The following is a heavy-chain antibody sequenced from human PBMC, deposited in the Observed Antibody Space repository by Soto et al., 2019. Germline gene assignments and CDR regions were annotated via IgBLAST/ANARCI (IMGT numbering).Heavy chain of an antibody. V-gene: IGHV4-59*01. CDR1: GGSISSYY. J-gene: IGHJ4*02. CDR3: ARTIVAVAGTGYFDY. Sequence: SETLSLTCTVSGGSISSYYWSWIRQPPGKGLEWIGYIYYSGSTNYNPSLKSRVTISVDTSKNQFSLKLSSVTAADTAVYYCARTIVAVAGTGYFDYWGQGTLVTVSS. CDR2: IYYSGST. D-gene: IGHD6-19*01.